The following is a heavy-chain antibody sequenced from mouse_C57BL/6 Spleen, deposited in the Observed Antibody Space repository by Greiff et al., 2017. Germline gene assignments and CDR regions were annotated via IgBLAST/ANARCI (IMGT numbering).Heavy chain of an antibody. Sequence: QVQLLQSGPGLVAPSQSLSITCTVSGFSLTNYAISWVRQPPGKGLEWLGVIWTGGGTNYTSALKSRLSLNKDNSKSQVFLKMNSLQTDDTARDYCARIYGNTYYYTRDYWGQGTSVTVSS. CDR2: IWTGGGT. CDR1: GFSLTNYA. J-gene: IGHJ4*01. CDR3: ARIYGNTYYYTRDY. V-gene: IGHV2-9-1*01. D-gene: IGHD2-1*01.